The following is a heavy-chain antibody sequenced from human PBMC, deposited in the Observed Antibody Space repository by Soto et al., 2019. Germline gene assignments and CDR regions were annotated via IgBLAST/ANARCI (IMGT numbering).Heavy chain of an antibody. CDR2: ITASGSTT. D-gene: IGHD4-4*01. V-gene: IGHV3-23*01. Sequence: GGSLRLSCAASGFAFSSYAMAWVRQAPGRGLDWVSSITASGSTTYYADSVKGRFTISRDNSKNTLYLQMNSLRAEDTALYYCARLDNYNNSPVDYWGQGTLVTVSS. CDR3: ARLDNYNNSPVDY. J-gene: IGHJ4*02. CDR1: GFAFSSYA.